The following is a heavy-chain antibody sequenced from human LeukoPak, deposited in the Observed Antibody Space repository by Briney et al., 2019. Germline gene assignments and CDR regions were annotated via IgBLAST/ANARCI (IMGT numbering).Heavy chain of an antibody. J-gene: IGHJ4*02. CDR1: GFTFSSHG. CDR3: AKDRYSSGCCYIDY. Sequence: GGALRLSCAASGFTFSSHGMHWVRQAPGEGLEWVAVISHDGSNKYYADSLKGRFTISRDNSKNTVYLQMNCLRAEDRAVYYCAKDRYSSGCCYIDYWGQGTLVTVSS. V-gene: IGHV3-30*18. CDR2: ISHDGSNK. D-gene: IGHD6-19*01.